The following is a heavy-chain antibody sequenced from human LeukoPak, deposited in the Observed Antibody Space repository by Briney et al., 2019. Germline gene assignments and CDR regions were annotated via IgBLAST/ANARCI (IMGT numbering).Heavy chain of an antibody. V-gene: IGHV4-59*06. Sequence: SETLSLTCTVSGGSISSYYWSWIRQHPGKGLEWIGYIYYSGSTFYNPSLMSRVTISLDTSKNQFSLKLSSVTDADTAVYYCARYYGGTMYGMDVWGQGTTVTVSS. CDR3: ARYYGGTMYGMDV. CDR2: IYYSGST. J-gene: IGHJ6*02. CDR1: GGSISSYY. D-gene: IGHD4-23*01.